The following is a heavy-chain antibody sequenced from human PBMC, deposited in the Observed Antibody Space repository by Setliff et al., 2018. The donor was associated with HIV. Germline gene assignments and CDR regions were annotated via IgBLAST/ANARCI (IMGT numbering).Heavy chain of an antibody. V-gene: IGHV3-49*04. CDR1: GFTFGDYA. Sequence: GSPLKISCTASGFTFGDYAMSWVRQAPGKGLEWVGFIRSKAYGGTTEYAASVKGRFTISRDDSKSLAYLQMNSLKAEDTAVYYCAAMGVEVVSYYYGMDVWGQGTTVTVSS. CDR2: IRSKAYGGTT. D-gene: IGHD2-2*01. J-gene: IGHJ6*02. CDR3: AAMGVEVVSYYYGMDV.